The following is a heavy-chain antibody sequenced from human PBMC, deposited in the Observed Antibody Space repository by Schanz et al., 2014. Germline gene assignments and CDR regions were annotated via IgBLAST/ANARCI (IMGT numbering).Heavy chain of an antibody. Sequence: EVQVVESGGDLVQPGGSLRLSCAVSGCTFSNYGMGWVRQAPGKGLEWVSAISGSGGSTYYADSVKGRLTISRDNSKNTLFLQMNSLRAEDTTVYYCAKGGDGKQTFDIWGQGTMVTVSS. V-gene: IGHV3-23*04. J-gene: IGHJ3*02. CDR1: GCTFSNYG. CDR3: AKGGDGKQTFDI. D-gene: IGHD3-16*01. CDR2: ISGSGGST.